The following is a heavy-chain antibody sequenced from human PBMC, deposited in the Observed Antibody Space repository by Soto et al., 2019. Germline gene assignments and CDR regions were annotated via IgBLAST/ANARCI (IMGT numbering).Heavy chain of an antibody. CDR2: INPSGGST. CDR1: GYTLTSYY. V-gene: IGHV1-46*01. J-gene: IGHJ3*02. D-gene: IGHD4-17*01. CDR3: ARPRYGDYEAFDI. Sequence: ASVKVSCKASGYTLTSYYMHWVRQAPGQGLEWMGIINPSGGSTSYAQKFQGRVTMTRDTSTSTVYMELSSLRSEDTAVYYCARPRYGDYEAFDIWGQGTMVTVSS.